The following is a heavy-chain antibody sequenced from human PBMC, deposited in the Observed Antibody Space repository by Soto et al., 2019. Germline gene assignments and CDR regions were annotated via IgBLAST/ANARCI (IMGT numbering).Heavy chain of an antibody. CDR2: IYYSGST. Sequence: QVQLQESGPGLVKPSQTLSLTCTVSGVSISSGGYYWSWIRQHPGKGLEWIGYIYYSGSTYYNPSLKSRVTISVDTSKNQFSLKLSSVTAADTAVYYCARDSYDYWGGFDYWGQGTMVTVSS. CDR1: GVSISSGGYY. D-gene: IGHD5-12*01. V-gene: IGHV4-31*03. CDR3: ARDSYDYWGGFDY. J-gene: IGHJ4*02.